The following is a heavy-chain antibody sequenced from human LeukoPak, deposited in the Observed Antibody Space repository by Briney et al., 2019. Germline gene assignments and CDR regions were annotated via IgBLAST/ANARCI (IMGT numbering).Heavy chain of an antibody. D-gene: IGHD5-24*01. CDR1: GGSISSSSYY. V-gene: IGHV4-39*07. CDR3: ARDCHRWLQLTGVLDY. Sequence: PSETLSLTCTVSGGSISSSSYYWGWIRQPPGKGLEWIESIYYSGSTYYNPSLKSRVTISVDTSKNQFSLKLSSVTAADTAVYYCARDCHRWLQLTGVLDYWGQGTLVTVSS. J-gene: IGHJ4*02. CDR2: IYYSGST.